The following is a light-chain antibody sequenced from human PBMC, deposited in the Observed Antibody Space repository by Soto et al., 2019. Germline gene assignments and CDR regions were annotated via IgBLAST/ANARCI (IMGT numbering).Light chain of an antibody. CDR3: LQLNSYPRT. CDR1: QGISSY. CDR2: TAS. J-gene: IGKJ1*01. Sequence: IQLTQSPSFLSASVGDRVTITCRASQGISSYLAWYQQKPGTAPKLLIYTASTFQSGVPSRFGGSGSGTQFTLTISSLQPEDFATYYCLQLNSYPRTFGQGNTVEIK. V-gene: IGKV1-9*01.